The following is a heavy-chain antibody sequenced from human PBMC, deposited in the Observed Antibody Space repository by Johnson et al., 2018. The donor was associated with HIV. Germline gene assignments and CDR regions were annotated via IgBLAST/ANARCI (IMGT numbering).Heavy chain of an antibody. CDR2: ISSDGNDK. CDR3: AKPQPPIVVVTATVEGEAFDI. CDR1: GFTFSTYP. D-gene: IGHD2-21*02. J-gene: IGHJ3*02. Sequence: QVQLVESGGGVVQPGRSLRLSCVVSGFTFSTYPMHWVRQAPGKGLEWVAIISSDGNDKYYADSVKGRFTISRDNSNNTLYLQMNSLRAEDTAVYYCAKPQPPIVVVTATVEGEAFDIWGQGTMVTVSS. V-gene: IGHV3-30*18.